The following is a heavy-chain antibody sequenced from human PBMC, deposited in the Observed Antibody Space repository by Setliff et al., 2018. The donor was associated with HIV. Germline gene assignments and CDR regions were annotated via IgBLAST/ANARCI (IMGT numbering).Heavy chain of an antibody. CDR1: GYTFTGYY. CDR2: INPNSGDT. V-gene: IGHV1-2*02. Sequence: ASVKVSCKASGYTFTGYYMHWVRQAPGQGLEWMGWINPNSGDTNYAQRFQGRVTMTRDTSISTAYMELSRLRSDDTAVYYCARGVRGVAYYFDYWGQGTLVTVSS. J-gene: IGHJ4*02. D-gene: IGHD3-10*01. CDR3: ARGVRGVAYYFDY.